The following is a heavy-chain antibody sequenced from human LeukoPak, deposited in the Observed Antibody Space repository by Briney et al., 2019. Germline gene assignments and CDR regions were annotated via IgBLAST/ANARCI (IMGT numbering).Heavy chain of an antibody. Sequence: SETLSLTCTVSGGSISSYYWSWIRQPPGKGLEWIGYIYYSGSTNYNPSLKSRVTISVDTSKNQFSLKVSSVTDADTAVYYCEGDHAGSSWGFDAFDIWGWGKMVIVSS. D-gene: IGHD6-13*01. V-gene: IGHV4-59*01. CDR2: IYYSGST. CDR3: EGDHAGSSWGFDAFDI. CDR1: GGSISSYY. J-gene: IGHJ3*02.